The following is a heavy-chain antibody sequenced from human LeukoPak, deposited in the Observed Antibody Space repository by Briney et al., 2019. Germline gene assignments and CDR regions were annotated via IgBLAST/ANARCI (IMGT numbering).Heavy chain of an antibody. CDR3: ARLQYYYYSSGYRDAFDI. Sequence: SETLSLTCTVSGGSISSYYWSWIRQPPGKGLEWIGYIYYSGSTTYNPSLKSRVTISVDTSKNQFSLKLSSLTAADTAVYYCARLQYYYYSSGYRDAFDIWGQGTMVTVSS. CDR1: GGSISSYY. V-gene: IGHV4-59*08. D-gene: IGHD3-22*01. J-gene: IGHJ3*02. CDR2: IYYSGST.